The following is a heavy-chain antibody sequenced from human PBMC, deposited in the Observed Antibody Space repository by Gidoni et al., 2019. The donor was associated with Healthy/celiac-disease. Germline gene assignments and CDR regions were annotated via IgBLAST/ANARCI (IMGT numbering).Heavy chain of an antibody. V-gene: IGHV3-33*01. Sequence: QVQLVESGGGVVQPGRSLRLSCAASGFTFSSYGMPWVRQAPGKGLEWVAVIWYDGSNKNYADSVKGRFTISRDNSKNTLYLQMNSLRAEDTAVYYCARREADYYDSSGSVDYWGQGTLVTVSS. J-gene: IGHJ4*02. CDR2: IWYDGSNK. D-gene: IGHD3-22*01. CDR1: GFTFSSYG. CDR3: ARREADYYDSSGSVDY.